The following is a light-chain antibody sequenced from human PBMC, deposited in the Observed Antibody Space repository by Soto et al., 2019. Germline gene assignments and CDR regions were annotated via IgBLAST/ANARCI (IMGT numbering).Light chain of an antibody. J-gene: IGLJ1*01. Sequence: QSVLTQPASVSGSPGQSITISCTGTSSDVGGYNYVSWYQHHPGKPPKLMIFDVSNRPSGVSNRFSGSKSGNTASLTISGLKSEDEADYYCSSYTTSNTRQIVFGTGTKVTVL. V-gene: IGLV2-14*03. CDR2: DVS. CDR1: SSDVGGYNY. CDR3: SSYTTSNTRQIV.